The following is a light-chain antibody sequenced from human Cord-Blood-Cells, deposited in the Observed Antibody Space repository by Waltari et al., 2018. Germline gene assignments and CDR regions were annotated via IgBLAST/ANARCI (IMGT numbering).Light chain of an antibody. CDR1: QSVSSY. V-gene: IGKV3-11*01. J-gene: IGKJ2*01. Sequence: EIVLTQSPATLSLSPGERATLSCRASQSVSSYLAWYQQKPSQAPRLLIYDASNTATGIPARFSGSGSGTDFTLTISSLEPEDFAVYYCQQRSNWPPGYTFGQGTKLEIK. CDR3: QQRSNWPPGYT. CDR2: DAS.